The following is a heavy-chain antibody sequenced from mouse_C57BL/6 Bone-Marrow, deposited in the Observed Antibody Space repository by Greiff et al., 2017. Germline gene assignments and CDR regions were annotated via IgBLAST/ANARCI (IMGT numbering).Heavy chain of an antibody. V-gene: IGHV14-4*01. CDR2: IDPENGDT. CDR3: TTFITTVVAFDD. Sequence: EVQLQQSGAELVRPGASVKLSCTASGFNIKDDYMHWVKQRPEQGLEWIGWIDPENGDTEYASKFQGKATITADTSSNTAYLQLSSLTSEDTAVYYCTTFITTVVAFDDWGQGTTLTVSS. D-gene: IGHD1-1*01. CDR1: GFNIKDDY. J-gene: IGHJ2*01.